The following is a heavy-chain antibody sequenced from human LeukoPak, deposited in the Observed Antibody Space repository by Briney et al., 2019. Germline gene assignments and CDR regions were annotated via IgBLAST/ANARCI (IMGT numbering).Heavy chain of an antibody. CDR3: ARGYCGGDCYGD. J-gene: IGHJ1*01. Sequence: GGSLRLSCAASGFTFSSYWMHWVRQAPGKGLVWVSRINSDGSSTSYADSVKGRFTISRDNTKSSLYLQMNSLRAEDMAVYYCARGYCGGDCYGDWGQGTLVTVSS. CDR2: INSDGSST. CDR1: GFTFSSYW. D-gene: IGHD2-21*02. V-gene: IGHV3-74*01.